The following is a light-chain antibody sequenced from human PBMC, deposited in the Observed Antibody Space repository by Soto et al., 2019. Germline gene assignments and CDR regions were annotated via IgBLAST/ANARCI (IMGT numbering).Light chain of an antibody. CDR1: SSNIGNNY. J-gene: IGLJ2*01. CDR2: DNN. V-gene: IGLV1-51*01. Sequence: QSVLTQPPSVSAAPGQTVTIFCSGSSSNIGNNYVSWYQQLPGTAPKLLIYDNNTRPSGIPDRFSGSKSGTSATLGITGLQTGDEADYYCGTWDSSLSAGVFGGGTKLTV. CDR3: GTWDSSLSAGV.